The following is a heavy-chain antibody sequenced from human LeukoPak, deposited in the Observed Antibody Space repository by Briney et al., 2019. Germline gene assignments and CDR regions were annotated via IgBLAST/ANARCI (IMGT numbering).Heavy chain of an antibody. D-gene: IGHD3-22*01. CDR1: GYTFTGYY. CDR2: ISAYNGNT. Sequence: GASVKVSCKASGYTFTGYYIHWVRQAPGQGLEWMGWISAYNGNTNYAQKLQGRVTMTTDTSTSTAYMELRSLRSDDTAVYYCARAGDSSGYYSSPYYYYYMDVWGKGTTVTVSS. CDR3: ARAGDSSGYYSSPYYYYYMDV. J-gene: IGHJ6*03. V-gene: IGHV1-18*04.